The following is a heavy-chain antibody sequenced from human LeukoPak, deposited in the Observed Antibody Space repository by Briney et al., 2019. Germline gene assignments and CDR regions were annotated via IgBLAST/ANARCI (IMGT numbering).Heavy chain of an antibody. D-gene: IGHD2-2*01. CDR3: ARVVPVVPAATSWFDP. CDR2: IIPIFGTA. J-gene: IGHJ5*02. CDR1: GGTFSSYA. Sequence: SVKVSCKASGGTFSSYAISWVRQAPGQGLEWMGGIIPIFGTANYAQKFQGRVTITADESTSTAYMELSSLRSEDTAVYYCARVVPVVPAATSWFDPWGQGTLVIVSS. V-gene: IGHV1-69*01.